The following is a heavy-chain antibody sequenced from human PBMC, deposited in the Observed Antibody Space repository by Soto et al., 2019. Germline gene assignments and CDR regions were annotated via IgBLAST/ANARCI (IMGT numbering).Heavy chain of an antibody. CDR2: ISFDGSDK. Sequence: QVQLVESGGGVVQPGRSLRLSCAASGFTFSNYGMHWVRQAPGKGLEWVAVISFDGSDKYYADSVKGRFTISRDNSKNTLYLQMNSLRPEDTAIYYCAKRDYSNRTPYYYYGMDVWGQGTTVTVSS. D-gene: IGHD4-4*01. V-gene: IGHV3-30*18. CDR1: GFTFSNYG. J-gene: IGHJ6*02. CDR3: AKRDYSNRTPYYYYGMDV.